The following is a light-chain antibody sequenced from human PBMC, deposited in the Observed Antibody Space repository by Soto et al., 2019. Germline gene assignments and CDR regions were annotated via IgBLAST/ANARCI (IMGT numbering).Light chain of an antibody. Sequence: DIQMTQSPSSLSASVGDRVTITCRASHGISNYLAWYQQKPGKVPKLLIYAASTLQSGVPSRCSGSGSGIAFTLTSSSLQHEDVDTYYCQKNKSPLTFGQGTRLEIK. J-gene: IGKJ5*01. V-gene: IGKV1-27*01. CDR1: HGISNY. CDR2: AAS. CDR3: QKNKSPLT.